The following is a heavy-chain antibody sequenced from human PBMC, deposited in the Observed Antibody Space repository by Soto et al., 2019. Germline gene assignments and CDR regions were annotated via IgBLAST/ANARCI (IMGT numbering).Heavy chain of an antibody. CDR2: IIPILGIA. CDR3: ARSPNIVATTYYYYYYMDV. Sequence: GASVKVSCKASGGTFGSYTISWGRQAPGQGLEWMGRIIPILGIANYAQKFQGRVTITADKSTSTAYMELSSLRSEDTAVYYCARSPNIVATTYYYYYYMDVWGKGTTVTVSS. D-gene: IGHD5-12*01. J-gene: IGHJ6*03. CDR1: GGTFGSYT. V-gene: IGHV1-69*02.